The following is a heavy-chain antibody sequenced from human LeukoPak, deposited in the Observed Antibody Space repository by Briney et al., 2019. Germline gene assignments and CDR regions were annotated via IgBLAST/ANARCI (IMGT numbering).Heavy chain of an antibody. Sequence: SETLSLTCTVSGGSISSSSYYWGWIRQPPGKGLEWIGSIYYSGSTYYNPSLQSRVTISVDTSDNQFSLKLRSVTAADTAIYYCSGFHYYYGSDVWGQGTTVTVSS. CDR3: SGFHYYYGSDV. V-gene: IGHV4-39*01. CDR2: IYYSGST. CDR1: GGSISSSSYY. D-gene: IGHD1-26*01. J-gene: IGHJ6*02.